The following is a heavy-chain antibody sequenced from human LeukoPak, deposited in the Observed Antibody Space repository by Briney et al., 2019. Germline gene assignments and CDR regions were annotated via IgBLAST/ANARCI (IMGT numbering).Heavy chain of an antibody. CDR3: ARDATGISSFDV. D-gene: IGHD1-1*01. Sequence: SETLSLTCTVSGGSISSSSYYWGWIRQPPGKGLEWIGSIYYSGSTYYTPSLNSRVTMSVDTSNNQFSLKLSSVTAADTALYYCARDATGISSFDVWGQGTMVIVSS. V-gene: IGHV4-39*07. CDR2: IYYSGST. J-gene: IGHJ3*01. CDR1: GGSISSSSYY.